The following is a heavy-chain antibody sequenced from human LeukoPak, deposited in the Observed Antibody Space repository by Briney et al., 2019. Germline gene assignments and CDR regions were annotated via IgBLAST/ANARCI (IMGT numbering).Heavy chain of an antibody. CDR2: IYYSGST. V-gene: IGHV4-61*08. CDR3: ARHDGSSWYYAFDV. Sequence: SETLSLTCTVSGGSISSGGSYWSWIRQHPGKGLEWIGYIYYSGSTNYNPSLKSRVTISLDTSKNQFSLKLSSVTAADTAVYYCARHDGSSWYYAFDVWGQGTMVTVSS. J-gene: IGHJ3*01. D-gene: IGHD6-13*01. CDR1: GGSISSGGSY.